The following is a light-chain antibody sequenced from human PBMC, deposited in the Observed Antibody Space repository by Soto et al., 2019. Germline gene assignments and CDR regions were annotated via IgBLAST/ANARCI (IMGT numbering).Light chain of an antibody. CDR1: SNDVGGYNY. Sequence: QSVLTQPASVSGSPGQSITISCTGTSNDVGGYNYVSWYQHYPGKAPKLIISEVSHRPSGVSNRFSGFKSANTAYLTISGVQPEDEADYHCSSYTTIKTVVFGGGTKLTVL. J-gene: IGLJ2*01. CDR3: SSYTTIKTVV. CDR2: EVS. V-gene: IGLV2-14*01.